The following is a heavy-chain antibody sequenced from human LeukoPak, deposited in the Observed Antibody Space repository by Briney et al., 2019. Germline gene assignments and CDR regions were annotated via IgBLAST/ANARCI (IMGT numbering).Heavy chain of an antibody. D-gene: IGHD3-22*01. CDR2: INAGNGNT. J-gene: IGHJ4*02. V-gene: IGHV1-3*01. CDR3: ARALGIVYSRPFDY. Sequence: GASVKVSCKASGYTFTSYAMHWVRQAPGQRLEWMGWINAGNGNTKYSQKFQGRVTITRDTSASTAYMELRSVISEDTAVYYCARALGIVYSRPFDYWGQGTLVTVSS. CDR1: GYTFTSYA.